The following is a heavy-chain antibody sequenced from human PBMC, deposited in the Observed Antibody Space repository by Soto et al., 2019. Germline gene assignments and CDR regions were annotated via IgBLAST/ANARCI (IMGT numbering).Heavy chain of an antibody. V-gene: IGHV3-7*03. CDR3: ARDMSGGTYNYYYGMDV. D-gene: IGHD1-26*01. J-gene: IGHJ6*02. Sequence: GGSLRLSCAASGFTFSNYWMSWVRQASGKGLEWVANIKQDASEKYYVDSVKGRFTISRDNSKNTLYLQMNSLRADDTAVYYCARDMSGGTYNYYYGMDVWGQGTTVTVSS. CDR2: IKQDASEK. CDR1: GFTFSNYW.